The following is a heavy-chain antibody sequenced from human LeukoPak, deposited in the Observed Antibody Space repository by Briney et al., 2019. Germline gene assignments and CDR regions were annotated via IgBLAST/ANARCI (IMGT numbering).Heavy chain of an antibody. J-gene: IGHJ6*02. V-gene: IGHV3-48*03. CDR3: ARDLAPSYYGMDV. CDR2: ISSSGSTI. D-gene: IGHD2-15*01. CDR1: GFTFSSYE. Sequence: SGGSLRLSCAASGFTFSSYEMNWVRQAPGKGLEWVSYISSSGSTIYYADSVKGRFTISRDNAKKSLYLQMNSLRAEDTAVYYCARDLAPSYYGMDVWGQGTTVTVSS.